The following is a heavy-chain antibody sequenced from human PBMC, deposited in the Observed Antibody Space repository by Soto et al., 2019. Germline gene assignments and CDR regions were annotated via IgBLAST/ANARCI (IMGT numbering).Heavy chain of an antibody. CDR3: ASSVGGYSGYDRGGYFDY. V-gene: IGHV1-18*01. CDR2: ISAYNGNT. J-gene: IGHJ4*02. Sequence: ASVKVSCKASGYTFTSYGISWVRQAPGQGLEWMGWISAYNGNTNYAQRLQGRVTMTTDTSTSTAYMELRSLRSDDTAVYYCASSVGGYSGYDRGGYFDYWGQGTLVTVSS. D-gene: IGHD5-12*01. CDR1: GYTFTSYG.